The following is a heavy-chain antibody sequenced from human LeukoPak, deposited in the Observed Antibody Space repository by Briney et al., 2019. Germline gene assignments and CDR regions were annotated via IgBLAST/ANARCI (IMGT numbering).Heavy chain of an antibody. J-gene: IGHJ6*03. CDR2: MYYSGSA. CDR1: GGSISSSGYY. CDR3: ARTTEEYYGSGKFRKYYSYYYYMDV. D-gene: IGHD3-10*01. Sequence: KSSETLSLTCTVSGGSISSSGYYWGWIRQPPGKGLEWIGSMYYSGSAYYNPSLKSRVTISVDTSKNQFSLKLNSVTAADTAVYYCARTTEEYYGSGKFRKYYSYYYYMDVWGKGTTVTVSS. V-gene: IGHV4-39*07.